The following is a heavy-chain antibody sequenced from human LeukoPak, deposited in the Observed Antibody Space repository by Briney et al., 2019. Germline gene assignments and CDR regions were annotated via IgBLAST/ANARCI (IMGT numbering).Heavy chain of an antibody. D-gene: IGHD5-18*01. CDR1: GASTASHY. CDR3: ATIKRGSTYGYFDF. V-gene: IGHV4-59*11. CDR2: MFDTVST. J-gene: IGHJ4*02. Sequence: PSGALSLTCTVSGASTASHYWTWLRQPPGKELEWIAYMFDTVSTKSNPSLKSRLTLSVDTSKKQLSLRLSSVTAADTAAYYCATIKRGSTYGYFDFWGQGIKVTVSS.